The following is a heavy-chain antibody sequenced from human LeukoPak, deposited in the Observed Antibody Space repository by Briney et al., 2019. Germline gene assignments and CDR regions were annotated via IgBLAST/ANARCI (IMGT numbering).Heavy chain of an antibody. Sequence: SETLSLTCTVSGGSISNYYWSWIRQPPGKGLEWIGYIYYSGSTNYNPSLKSRVTISVDTSKNQFSLKLSSVTAAETAVYYCAREQQLDAFDIWGQGTMVTVSS. D-gene: IGHD6-13*01. CDR1: GGSISNYY. J-gene: IGHJ3*02. CDR2: IYYSGST. V-gene: IGHV4-59*12. CDR3: AREQQLDAFDI.